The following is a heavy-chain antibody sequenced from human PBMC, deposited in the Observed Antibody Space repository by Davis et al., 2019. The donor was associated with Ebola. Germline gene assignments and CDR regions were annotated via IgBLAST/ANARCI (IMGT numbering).Heavy chain of an antibody. J-gene: IGHJ6*02. V-gene: IGHV3-66*01. CDR3: ASGGTWELLSYYYYGMDV. CDR1: GFTVSSNY. CDR2: IYSGGST. Sequence: GESLKISCAASGFTVSSNYMSWVRQAPGKGLEWVSVIYSGGSTYYADSVKGRFTISRDNSKNTLYLQMNSLRAEDTAVYYCASGGTWELLSYYYYGMDVWGQGTTVTVSS. D-gene: IGHD1-26*01.